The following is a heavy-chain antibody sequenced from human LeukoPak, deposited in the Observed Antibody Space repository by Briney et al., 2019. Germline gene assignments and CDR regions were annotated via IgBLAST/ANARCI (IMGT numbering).Heavy chain of an antibody. CDR1: SGSFRTYY. D-gene: IGHD3-10*01. CDR2: IFYNEGT. J-gene: IGHJ4*02. Sequence: SETLSLTCTVSSGSFRTYYWSWIRQPPGKGLEWIGYIFYNEGTSYNPSLKSRVTISVDTSNNQLSLKVSSVTAADTAVYYCARRSVRGVIRYWGQGTLVTVSS. CDR3: ARRSVRGVIRY. V-gene: IGHV4-59*12.